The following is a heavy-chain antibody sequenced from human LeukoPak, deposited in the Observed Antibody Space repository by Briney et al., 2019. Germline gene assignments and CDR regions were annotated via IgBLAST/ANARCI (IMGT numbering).Heavy chain of an antibody. J-gene: IGHJ4*03. D-gene: IGHD6-13*01. CDR1: GFTFSSYG. Sequence: GGSLRLSCAASGFTFSSYGMHWVRQAPGKGLEWVAVISYDGRNKYYTDSLKDRFTISRDNTKNTLYLQMNSLRAEDTAVYYCAKDFGNSRWYGRYFDCWGQGTLVTVSS. V-gene: IGHV3-30*18. CDR2: ISYDGRNK. CDR3: AKDFGNSRWYGRYFDC.